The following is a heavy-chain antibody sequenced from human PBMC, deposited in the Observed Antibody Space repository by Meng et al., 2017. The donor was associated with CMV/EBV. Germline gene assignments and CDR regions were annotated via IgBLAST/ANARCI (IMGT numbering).Heavy chain of an antibody. Sequence: SETLSLTCTVSGGSISSYYWSWIRQPPGKGLEWIGYIYYSGSTNYNPSLKSRVTISVDTSKNQFSLKLSSVTAADTAVYYCARAAGSSWYRHYYYGMDVWGQGTTVTVSS. V-gene: IGHV4-59*01. CDR3: ARAAGSSWYRHYYYGMDV. J-gene: IGHJ6*02. D-gene: IGHD6-13*01. CDR1: GGSISSYY. CDR2: IYYSGST.